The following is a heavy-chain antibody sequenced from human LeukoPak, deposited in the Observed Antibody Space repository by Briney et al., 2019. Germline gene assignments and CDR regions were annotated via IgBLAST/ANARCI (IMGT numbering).Heavy chain of an antibody. Sequence: SETLSLTCTVSGDSISSYYWSWIRQPPGKGLEWIGYIYYSGSTKYNPSLKSRVTISIDTSRNQFSLKLRSVTAADTAVYYCATGTGSRFAYWGLGALVTVSS. CDR1: GDSISSYY. CDR3: ATGTGSRFAY. J-gene: IGHJ4*02. D-gene: IGHD1-26*01. V-gene: IGHV4-59*01. CDR2: IYYSGST.